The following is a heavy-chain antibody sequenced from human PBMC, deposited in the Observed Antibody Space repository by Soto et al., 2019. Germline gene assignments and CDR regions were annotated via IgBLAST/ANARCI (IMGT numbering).Heavy chain of an antibody. CDR2: ISHEGKNK. J-gene: IGHJ4*02. Sequence: QVQLVESGGGVVQPGRSLRLSCAASEFAFSSYAMHWVRQAPGKGLEWVAVISHEGKNKFYADSVKGRFTISRDKSKNALYLQMNALRAEDTAIYYCARDGPFFVSWGQGTLVTVSS. CDR1: EFAFSSYA. V-gene: IGHV3-30*04. CDR3: ARDGPFFVS.